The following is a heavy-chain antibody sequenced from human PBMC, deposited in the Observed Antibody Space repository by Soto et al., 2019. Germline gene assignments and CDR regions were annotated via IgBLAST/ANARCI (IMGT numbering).Heavy chain of an antibody. CDR2: IYYSGST. CDR3: ARKHGSGSYYNVHPGRIDY. CDR1: GGSISSSSYY. D-gene: IGHD3-10*01. Sequence: SETLSLTCTVSGGSISSSSYYWGWIRQPPGKGLEWIGSIYYSGSTYYNPSLKSRVTISVDTSKNQFSLKLSSVTAADTAVYYCARKHGSGSYYNVHPGRIDYWGQGTLVTVSS. J-gene: IGHJ4*02. V-gene: IGHV4-39*01.